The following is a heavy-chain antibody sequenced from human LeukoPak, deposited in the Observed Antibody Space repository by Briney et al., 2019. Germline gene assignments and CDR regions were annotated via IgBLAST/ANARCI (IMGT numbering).Heavy chain of an antibody. V-gene: IGHV1-18*01. CDR3: ARDRDPYYYDSSGYADY. J-gene: IGHJ4*02. CDR1: GYTFSNYG. CDR2: ISTYDGNT. D-gene: IGHD3-22*01. Sequence: ASVKVSCKASGYTFSNYGISWVRQAPGQGLEWMAWISTYDGNTNYAEKFQGRVTLTTDTSTTTAYMELRSLRSDDTAVYYCARDRDPYYYDSSGYADYWGQGTLLTVSS.